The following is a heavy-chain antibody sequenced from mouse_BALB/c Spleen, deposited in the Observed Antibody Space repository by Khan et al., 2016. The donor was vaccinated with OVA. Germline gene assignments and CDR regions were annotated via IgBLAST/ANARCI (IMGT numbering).Heavy chain of an antibody. J-gene: IGHJ2*01. D-gene: IGHD1-2*01. CDR2: ISYSGST. CDR1: GYSITSGYG. CDR3: ARTARIKY. Sequence: EVELVESGPGLVKPSQSLSLTCTVTGYSITSGYGWNWIRQFPGNKLEWMGYISYSGSTNYNPSLKSRISITRDTSKNQFFLQLNSVTTEDTATYYCARTARIKYWGQGTTLTVS. V-gene: IGHV3-2*02.